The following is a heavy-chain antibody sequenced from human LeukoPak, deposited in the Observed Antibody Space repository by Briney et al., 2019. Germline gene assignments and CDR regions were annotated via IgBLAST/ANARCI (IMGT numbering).Heavy chain of an antibody. CDR1: GGSISSYY. J-gene: IGHJ4*02. V-gene: IGHV4-59*12. D-gene: IGHD6-25*01. CDR2: IYYSGST. CDR3: ARESGGSSGMNY. Sequence: SETLSLTCTVSGGSISSYYWSWIRQPPGKGLEWIGYIYYSGSTNYNPSLKSRVTISVDTSKNQFSLKLSSVTAADTAVYYCARESGGSSGMNYWGQGTLVTVSS.